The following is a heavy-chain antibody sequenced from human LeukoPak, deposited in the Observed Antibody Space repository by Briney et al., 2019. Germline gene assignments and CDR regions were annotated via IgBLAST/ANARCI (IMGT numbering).Heavy chain of an antibody. CDR3: ARDSGTIPGATDDY. CDR1: GYTFTSYG. D-gene: IGHD1-26*01. V-gene: IGHV1-18*01. J-gene: IGHJ4*02. Sequence: ASVKVSCKASGYTFTSYGISWVRQAPGQGLERMGWISAYNGNTNYAQKLQGRVTMTTDTSTSTAYMGLRSLRSDDTAVYYCARDSGTIPGATDDYWGQGTLVTVSS. CDR2: ISAYNGNT.